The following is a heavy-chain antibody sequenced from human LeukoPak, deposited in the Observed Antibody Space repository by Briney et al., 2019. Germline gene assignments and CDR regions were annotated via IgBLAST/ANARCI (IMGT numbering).Heavy chain of an antibody. Sequence: PSETLSLTCTVSGGSISSYYWSWIRQPTGKGLEWIGYIYYSGSTNYNPSLKSRVTISVDTSKNQFSLKLSSVTAADTAVYYCARYGDFTRLDYWGQGTLVTVSS. J-gene: IGHJ4*02. CDR1: GGSISSYY. D-gene: IGHD4-17*01. CDR3: ARYGDFTRLDY. V-gene: IGHV4-59*01. CDR2: IYYSGST.